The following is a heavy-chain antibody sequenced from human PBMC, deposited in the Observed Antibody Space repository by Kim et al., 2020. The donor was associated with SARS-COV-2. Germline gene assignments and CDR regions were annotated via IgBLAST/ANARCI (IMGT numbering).Heavy chain of an antibody. V-gene: IGHV4-39*01. CDR2: IYYSGST. CDR3: ARSLGAGPSTIFGVVIIPDAFDI. J-gene: IGHJ3*02. CDR1: GGSISSSSYY. Sequence: SDTLSLTCTVSGGSISSSSYYWGWIRQPPGKGLEWIGSIYYSGSTYYNPSLKSRVTISVDTSKNQFSLKLSSVTAADTAVYYCARSLGAGPSTIFGVVIIPDAFDIWGQGTMVTVSS. D-gene: IGHD3-3*01.